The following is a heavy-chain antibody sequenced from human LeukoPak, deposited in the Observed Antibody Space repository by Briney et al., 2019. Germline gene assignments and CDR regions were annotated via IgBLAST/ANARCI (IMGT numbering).Heavy chain of an antibody. CDR1: GGSFSGYY. Sequence: SETLSLTCAVYGGSFSGYYWSWIRQPPGKGLEWIGEINHSGSTNYNPSLKSRVTISVDTSKNQFSLKLSSVTAADTAVYYCASFYCSGGSCYQYFSYYYMDVWGKGTTVTIS. CDR2: INHSGST. D-gene: IGHD2-15*01. CDR3: ASFYCSGGSCYQYFSYYYMDV. J-gene: IGHJ6*03. V-gene: IGHV4-34*01.